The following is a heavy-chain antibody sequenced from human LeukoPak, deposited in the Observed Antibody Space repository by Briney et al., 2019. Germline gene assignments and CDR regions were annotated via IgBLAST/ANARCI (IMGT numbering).Heavy chain of an antibody. Sequence: SETLSLTCTVSGGSISSSSYYWGWIRQPPGKGLEWIGSIYYSGSTYYNPSLKSRVTISVDTSKNQFSLKLSSVTAADTAVYYCARADYSNNGGGGYYYYMDVWGKGTTVTVSS. CDR3: ARADYSNNGGGGYYYYMDV. J-gene: IGHJ6*03. CDR1: GGSISSSSYY. D-gene: IGHD4-11*01. V-gene: IGHV4-39*07. CDR2: IYYSGST.